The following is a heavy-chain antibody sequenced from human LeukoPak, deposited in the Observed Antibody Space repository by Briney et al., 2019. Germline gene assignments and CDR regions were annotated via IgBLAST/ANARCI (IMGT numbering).Heavy chain of an antibody. Sequence: ASVKVSCKASGYTFTSNYIHWVRQAPGQGLEWMGMIYPRDGSTSYAQKFQGRVTVTRDTSTSTVHMELSSLRSEDTAVYYCARGPILGRPHYDILTGYYANRFGMDVWGQGTTVTVSS. D-gene: IGHD3-9*01. CDR3: ARGPILGRPHYDILTGYYANRFGMDV. V-gene: IGHV1-46*01. CDR2: IYPRDGST. J-gene: IGHJ6*02. CDR1: GYTFTSNY.